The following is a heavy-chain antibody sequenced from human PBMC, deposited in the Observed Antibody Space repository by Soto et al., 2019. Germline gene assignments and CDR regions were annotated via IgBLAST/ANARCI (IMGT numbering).Heavy chain of an antibody. D-gene: IGHD3-9*01. V-gene: IGHV1-69*12. CDR3: ARERKYYDSLTGDYYDYYGMDV. CDR2: IIPIFGTT. J-gene: IGHJ6*02. CDR1: GGTFSSYA. Sequence: QVQLVQSGAEVKKPGSSVKVSCKASGGTFSSYAISWVRKAPGQGLEWMGGIIPIFGTTNYAQKFQGRVTITADESTSTAYMELSSLRAEDTAVYYCARERKYYDSLTGDYYDYYGMDVWGQGTTVTVSS.